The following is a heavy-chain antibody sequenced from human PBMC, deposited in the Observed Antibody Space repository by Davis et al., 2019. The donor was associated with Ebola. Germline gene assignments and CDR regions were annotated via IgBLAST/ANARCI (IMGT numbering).Heavy chain of an antibody. Sequence: AASVKVSCKASGYTFTSYGISWVRRAPGQGLEWMGWISAYNGNTNYAQKLQGRVTMTTDKSTSTAYMELSSLRSEDTAVYYCASMSGAIDYWGQGTLVTVSS. CDR3: ASMSGAIDY. CDR1: GYTFTSYG. D-gene: IGHD1-26*01. CDR2: ISAYNGNT. J-gene: IGHJ4*02. V-gene: IGHV1-18*04.